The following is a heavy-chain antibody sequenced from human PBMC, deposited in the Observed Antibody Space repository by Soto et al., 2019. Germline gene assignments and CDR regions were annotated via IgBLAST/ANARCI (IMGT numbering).Heavy chain of an antibody. D-gene: IGHD2-2*01. Sequence: QVQLVQPGAEVKKPGASVKVSCKASGYTFTSYGISWVRQAPGQGLEWMGWISAYNGNTNYAQKLQGRVTMTTDTSTSKAYMELRSLRSDDTAVYYCARGVYIVVVPAALYYYYGMDVWGQGTTVTVSS. J-gene: IGHJ6*02. CDR1: GYTFTSYG. CDR2: ISAYNGNT. CDR3: ARGVYIVVVPAALYYYYGMDV. V-gene: IGHV1-18*01.